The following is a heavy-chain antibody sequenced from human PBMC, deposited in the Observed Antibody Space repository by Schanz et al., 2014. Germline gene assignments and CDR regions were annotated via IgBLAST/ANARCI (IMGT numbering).Heavy chain of an antibody. CDR3: AKVVASGPTTGPFDP. CDR2: INQAASVQ. V-gene: IGHV3-7*01. CDR1: GFTFSAYW. D-gene: IGHD1-26*01. J-gene: IGHJ5*02. Sequence: EVQLVESGGGLVRPGDSLRLSCAASGFTFSAYWMAWVRQAPGKGLEWVAAINQAASVQYYVDSVKGRFTISRDNSRNTLYLQMDSLRDEDTALYYCAKVVASGPTTGPFDPWGQGTLVTVSS.